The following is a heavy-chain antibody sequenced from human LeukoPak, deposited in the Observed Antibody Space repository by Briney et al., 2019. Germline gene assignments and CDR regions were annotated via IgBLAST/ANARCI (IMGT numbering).Heavy chain of an antibody. CDR1: GGSFSGYY. J-gene: IGHJ4*02. V-gene: IGHV4-31*11. CDR2: IYYSGST. D-gene: IGHD3-22*01. Sequence: SETLSLTCAVYGGSFSGYYWSWIRQHPGKGLEWIGYIYYSGSTYYNPSLKSRVTISVDTSKNQFSLKLSSVTAADTAVYYCARYQNYYDSSGYRIFDYWGQGTLVTVSS. CDR3: ARYQNYYDSSGYRIFDY.